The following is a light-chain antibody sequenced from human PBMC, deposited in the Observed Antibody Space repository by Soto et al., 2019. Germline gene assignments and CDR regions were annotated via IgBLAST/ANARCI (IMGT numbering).Light chain of an antibody. J-gene: IGKJ1*01. CDR1: QDVSND. CDR3: LQHTYIWS. Sequence: DIQMTQSPPSLSASVGDRVTITCRASQDVSNDLGWFQQKPGKAPKRLIFGASNLESGVPSWFTGTGSGTEFILTITNLQPEDFATYYCLQHTYIWSFGQGTKVDIK. CDR2: GAS. V-gene: IGKV1-17*02.